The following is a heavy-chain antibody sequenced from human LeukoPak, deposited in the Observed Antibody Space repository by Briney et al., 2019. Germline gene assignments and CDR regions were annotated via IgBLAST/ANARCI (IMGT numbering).Heavy chain of an antibody. CDR1: EDSVSSNSVA. D-gene: IGHD1-26*01. V-gene: IGHV6-1*01. CDR3: AGTGSYFRF. CDR2: TYYRSKWFY. Sequence: SQTLSLTCAISEDSVSSNSVAWNWIRLSPSRGLEWLGRTYYRSKWFYDYAVSVKSRITINPDTSKNQFSLQLNSVTPEDTAVYYCAGTGSYFRFWDQGTLVTVSS. J-gene: IGHJ4*02.